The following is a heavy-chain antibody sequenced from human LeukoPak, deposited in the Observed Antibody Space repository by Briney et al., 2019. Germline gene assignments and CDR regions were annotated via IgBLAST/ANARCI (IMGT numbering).Heavy chain of an antibody. J-gene: IGHJ4*02. D-gene: IGHD2-15*01. CDR3: ARSPSDIVVVVAALPYYFDY. Sequence: RSSVKVPCKASGGTFSSYAISWVRQAPGQGLEWMGGIIPIFGTANYAQKFQGRVTITTDESTSTAYMELSSLRSEDTAVYYCARSPSDIVVVVAALPYYFDYWGQGTLVTVSS. V-gene: IGHV1-69*05. CDR1: GGTFSSYA. CDR2: IIPIFGTA.